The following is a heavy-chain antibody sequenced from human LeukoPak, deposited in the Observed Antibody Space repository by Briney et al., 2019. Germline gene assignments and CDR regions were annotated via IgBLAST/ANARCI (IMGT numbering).Heavy chain of an antibody. Sequence: GGSLRLSCAVSGFIFKDFPMTWVRQAPGKGLEWLSGISAGGDLTFHTDSLKGRFTISRDNYKNTLYLQMDSLRAEDTAVYYCAKSLFTSAAGSGRASDIWGQGTMVTVSS. CDR2: ISAGGDLT. J-gene: IGHJ3*02. CDR1: GFIFKDFP. D-gene: IGHD3-10*01. V-gene: IGHV3-23*01. CDR3: AKSLFTSAAGSGRASDI.